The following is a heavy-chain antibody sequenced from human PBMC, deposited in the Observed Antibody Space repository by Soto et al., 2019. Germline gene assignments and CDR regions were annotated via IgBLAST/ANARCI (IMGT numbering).Heavy chain of an antibody. CDR3: ARGGYYDSSGYRPHLDY. D-gene: IGHD3-22*01. J-gene: IGHJ4*02. V-gene: IGHV4-59*01. Sequence: SETLSLTCSVSGGSIGTYFWSWFRQPPGKGLEWIGYIYYSGSTNYNPSLKSRVTISVDTSKNQFSLKLSSVTAADTAVYYCARGGYYDSSGYRPHLDYWGQGTLVTSPQ. CDR2: IYYSGST. CDR1: GGSIGTYF.